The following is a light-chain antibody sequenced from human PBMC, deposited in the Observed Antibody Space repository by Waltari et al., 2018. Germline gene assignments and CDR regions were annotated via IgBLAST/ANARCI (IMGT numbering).Light chain of an antibody. CDR2: GKD. CDR3: NSRDSSGNHLV. J-gene: IGLJ2*01. CDR1: SLRSYY. V-gene: IGLV3-19*01. Sequence: SSELTQDPAVSVALGQTVRITCQGDSLRSYYASWYQQKPGQAPLLVIYGKDNRPSGIPDRFSGSSSVNTASLTITGAQAEDEADYYCNSRDSSGNHLVFGGGTKLTVL.